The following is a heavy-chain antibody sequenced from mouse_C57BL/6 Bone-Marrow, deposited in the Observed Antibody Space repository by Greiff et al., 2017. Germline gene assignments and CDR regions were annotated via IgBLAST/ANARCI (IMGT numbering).Heavy chain of an antibody. V-gene: IGHV5-17*01. CDR1: GFTFSDYG. D-gene: IGHD6-1*01. CDR3: ARHLLLDY. J-gene: IGHJ2*01. CDR2: ISSGSGTI. Sequence: EVKLQESGGGLVKPGGSLKLSCAASGFTFSDYGMHWVRQAPEKGLEWVAYISSGSGTIYYADTVKGRFTISRDNAQNTLFLQMDSLRSEDTAMYYDARHLLLDYWGQGTTLTVSS.